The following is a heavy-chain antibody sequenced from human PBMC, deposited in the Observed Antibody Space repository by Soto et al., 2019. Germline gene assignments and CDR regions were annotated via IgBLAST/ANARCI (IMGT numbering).Heavy chain of an antibody. CDR2: IRNRANSYTT. D-gene: IGHD4-17*01. J-gene: IGHJ1*01. Sequence: EVQLVESGGGLVQPGGSLRLSCAASGFTFSDHYMDWVRQAPGKGLEWVGRIRNRANSYTTEYAASVKGRFTNSRDGSKNSLYLQMNSLRTDDTAVYYCASTDGDFRDFQHWGQGTLVTVSS. CDR3: ASTDGDFRDFQH. V-gene: IGHV3-72*01. CDR1: GFTFSDHY.